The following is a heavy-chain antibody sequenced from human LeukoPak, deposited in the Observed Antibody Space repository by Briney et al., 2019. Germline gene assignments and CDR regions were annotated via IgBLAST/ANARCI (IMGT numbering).Heavy chain of an antibody. CDR1: GGSISSGGYY. D-gene: IGHD6-13*01. CDR3: ARLIAAAGREFDP. Sequence: PSETLSLTCTVSGGSISSGGYYWSWIRQHPGKGLEWIGYIYYSGSTYYNPSLKSRVTISVDTSKNQFSLKLSSVTAADTAVYYCARLIAAAGREFDPWGQGTLVTVSS. CDR2: IYYSGST. V-gene: IGHV4-31*03. J-gene: IGHJ5*02.